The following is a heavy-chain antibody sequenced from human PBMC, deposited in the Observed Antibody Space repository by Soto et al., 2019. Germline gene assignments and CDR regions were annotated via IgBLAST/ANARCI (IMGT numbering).Heavy chain of an antibody. V-gene: IGHV4-59*11. D-gene: IGHD3-10*01. CDR3: AREEVTMVRGIFRNWFDP. CDR1: GDSISDHY. Sequence: PSETLSLTCIVPGDSISDHYWTWIRQPPGKGLEWIGCIYYTGSTNYNPSLKSRVSMSLDTSKKQFSLKLTSVTPADTAVYYCAREEVTMVRGIFRNWFDPWGQGILVTASS. CDR2: IYYTGST. J-gene: IGHJ5*02.